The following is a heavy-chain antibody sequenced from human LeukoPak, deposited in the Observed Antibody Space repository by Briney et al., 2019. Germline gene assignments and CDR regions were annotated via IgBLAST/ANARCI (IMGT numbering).Heavy chain of an antibody. CDR2: ISGSGDST. Sequence: GGSLRLSCAASGFIFSSYAMSWVRQAPGKGLEWVSAISGSGDSTYYADSVKGRFTISRDNSKNTLYLQMNSLRAEDTAVYYCAKELGVVNNFPGFDYWGQGTLVTVSS. D-gene: IGHD3-3*01. CDR1: GFIFSSYA. V-gene: IGHV3-23*01. J-gene: IGHJ4*02. CDR3: AKELGVVNNFPGFDY.